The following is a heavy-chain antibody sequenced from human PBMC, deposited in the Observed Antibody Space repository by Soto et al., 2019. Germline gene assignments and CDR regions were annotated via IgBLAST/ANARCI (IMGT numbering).Heavy chain of an antibody. CDR3: ARVVDGDYVFYWFDP. CDR1: GGSISSGDYY. CDR2: IYYSGST. Sequence: QVQLQESGPGLVKPSQTLSLTCTVSGGSISSGDYYWSWIRQPPGKGLEWIGYIYYSGSTYYNPSRKSRVTRXXDXSXXQFSLKLSSVTAADTAVYYCARVVDGDYVFYWFDPWGQGTLVTVSS. J-gene: IGHJ5*02. V-gene: IGHV4-30-4*01. D-gene: IGHD4-17*01.